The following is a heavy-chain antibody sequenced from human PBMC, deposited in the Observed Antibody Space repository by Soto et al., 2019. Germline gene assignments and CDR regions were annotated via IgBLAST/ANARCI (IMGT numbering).Heavy chain of an antibody. V-gene: IGHV4-34*01. CDR3: ASTGPAGGYYYYYGMDV. D-gene: IGHD2-2*01. CDR1: GGSFSGYY. J-gene: IGHJ6*02. CDR2: INHSGST. Sequence: SETLSLTCAVYGGSFSGYYWSWIRQPPGKGLEWIGEINHSGSTNYNPSLKSRVTISVDTSKNQFSLKLSSVTAADTAVYYCASTGPAGGYYYYYGMDVWGQGTTVT.